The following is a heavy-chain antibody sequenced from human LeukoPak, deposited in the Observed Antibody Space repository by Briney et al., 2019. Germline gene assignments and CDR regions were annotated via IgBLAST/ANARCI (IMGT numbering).Heavy chain of an antibody. CDR1: GFTFSSYV. D-gene: IGHD3-22*01. J-gene: IGHJ4*02. V-gene: IGHV3-33*01. Sequence: SLRLSCAASGFTFSSYVMHWVRQAPGKGLESVAVIWYDGSNKYYADSVKGRFTISRDNSKNSLYLQMNSLRAEDTAVYYCARDPDYYDSSGYSHDPPDYWGQGTLVTVSS. CDR2: IWYDGSNK. CDR3: ARDPDYYDSSGYSHDPPDY.